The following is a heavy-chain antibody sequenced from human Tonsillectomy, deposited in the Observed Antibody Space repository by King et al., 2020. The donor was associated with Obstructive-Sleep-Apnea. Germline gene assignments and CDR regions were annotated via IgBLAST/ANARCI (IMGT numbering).Heavy chain of an antibody. J-gene: IGHJ3*02. Sequence: VQLVESGGGLVQPGGSLRLSCAASGFPFSTYWMSLVRQAPGKGLEWVANIKQDGSEKFYVDSVKGRFTISRDNAKNSLYLQMNSLRAEDTAVYYWARVDEGAFDIWGQGTKVTVSS. D-gene: IGHD5-24*01. CDR2: IKQDGSEK. CDR3: ARVDEGAFDI. CDR1: GFPFSTYW. V-gene: IGHV3-7*03.